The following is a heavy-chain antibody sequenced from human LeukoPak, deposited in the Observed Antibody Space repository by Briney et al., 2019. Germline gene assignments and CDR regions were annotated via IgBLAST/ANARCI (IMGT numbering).Heavy chain of an antibody. D-gene: IGHD3-10*01. V-gene: IGHV3-74*01. J-gene: IGHJ3*02. CDR2: IKTDGST. CDR3: AREGSGGAFDI. CDR1: GFTFSGYW. Sequence: GGSLRLSCAASGFTFSGYWMHWVRQAPGKGLVWVSRIKTDGSTSYADSVKGRFTISRDNAKNSLYLQMNSLRAEDTAVYYCAREGSGGAFDIWGQGTTVTVSS.